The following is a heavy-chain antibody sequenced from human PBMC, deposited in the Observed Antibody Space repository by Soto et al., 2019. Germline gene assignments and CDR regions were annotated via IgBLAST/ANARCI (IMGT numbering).Heavy chain of an antibody. Sequence: GGSLRLCCAAAGCTFEDYTMHWVRQTPRKGLEWVSLISWDGGNTYYADSVKGRFTISRDNSKNSLYLQMNSLRTGDTALYYYAKDIRRSGNWAPTLDYWGQGTLVTVSS. CDR3: AKDIRRSGNWAPTLDY. V-gene: IGHV3-43*01. CDR2: ISWDGGNT. D-gene: IGHD7-27*01. CDR1: GCTFEDYT. J-gene: IGHJ4*02.